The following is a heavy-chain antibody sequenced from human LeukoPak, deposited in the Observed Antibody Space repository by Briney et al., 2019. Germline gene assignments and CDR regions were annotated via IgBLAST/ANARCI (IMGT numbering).Heavy chain of an antibody. D-gene: IGHD4-17*01. CDR3: ARGMKFHDYGDPPYAFDI. V-gene: IGHV4-34*01. CDR1: GGSFSGYY. Sequence: SETLSLTCAVYGGSFSGYYWSWIRQPPGKGLEWIGEINHSGSTNYNPSLKSRVTISVDTSKNQFSLKLSSVTAADTAVYYCARGMKFHDYGDPPYAFDIWGQGTMVTVSS. J-gene: IGHJ3*02. CDR2: INHSGST.